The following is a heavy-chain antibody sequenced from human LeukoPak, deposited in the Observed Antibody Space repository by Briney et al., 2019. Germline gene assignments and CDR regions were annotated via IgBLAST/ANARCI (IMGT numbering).Heavy chain of an antibody. CDR1: GFTFSSSA. D-gene: IGHD6-19*01. J-gene: IGHJ4*02. CDR2: ISASGGST. V-gene: IGHV3-23*01. CDR3: ARLVAHSSPSDY. Sequence: GGSLRLSCAASGFTFSSSAMSWVRQVPGKGLEWVSGISASGGSTYYADSVRGRFTISRDNSKNMLFLQMNSLRGEDTAVYYCARLVAHSSPSDYWGQGTLVTVSS.